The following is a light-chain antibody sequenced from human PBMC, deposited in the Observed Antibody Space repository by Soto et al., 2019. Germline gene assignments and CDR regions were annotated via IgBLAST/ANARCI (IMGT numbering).Light chain of an antibody. CDR3: HQCDNAPFT. Sequence: EIVLTQSPGTLSLSPGERATLSCRASQSLSSNYLAWYQQRPGQSPRLLVYGASSRATGIPDRFSGSGFGTDFALTISRLEPEDSAVYYCHQCDNAPFTFGPGTRVGIK. J-gene: IGKJ3*01. CDR2: GAS. CDR1: QSLSSNY. V-gene: IGKV3-20*01.